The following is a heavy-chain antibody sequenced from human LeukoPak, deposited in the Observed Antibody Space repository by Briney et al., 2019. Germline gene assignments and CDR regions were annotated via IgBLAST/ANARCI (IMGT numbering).Heavy chain of an antibody. CDR1: GYIFTAYY. D-gene: IGHD3-10*01. J-gene: IGHJ4*02. CDR3: ATDNYGTLDY. V-gene: IGHV1-2*02. CDR2: VDPRSGAT. Sequence: GASVKVSCKASGYIFTAYYIHWVRRAPGQGLEWMGWVDPRSGATKCTQKFQGRVTMTRDTSITTVYVELNGLTFDDTAVYNCATDNYGTLDYWGQGTLVSVSS.